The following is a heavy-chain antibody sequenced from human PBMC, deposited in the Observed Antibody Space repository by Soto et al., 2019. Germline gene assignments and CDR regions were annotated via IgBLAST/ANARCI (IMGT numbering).Heavy chain of an antibody. CDR1: GDSISTVDYF. D-gene: IGHD1-1*01. CDR3: ARGRFGLTGRCFPNLLAS. V-gene: IGHV4-30-4*01. J-gene: IGHJ4*02. Sequence: SETLSLTCSVSGDSISTVDYFWAWIRQPPGQALEYIGYIYKSTTTYYNPSFESRVAISLDTSKSQFSLTVTSVTAADTAVYFCARGRFGLTGRCFPNLLASRGPRTPVTVSA. CDR2: IYKSTTT.